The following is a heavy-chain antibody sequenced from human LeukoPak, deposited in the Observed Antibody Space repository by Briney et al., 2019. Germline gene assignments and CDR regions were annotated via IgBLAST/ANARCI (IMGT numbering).Heavy chain of an antibody. J-gene: IGHJ4*02. CDR1: GFTFSSYA. CDR2: ISGSGGST. V-gene: IGHV3-23*01. CDR3: AKALTIYYGSGSSDY. Sequence: GGSLRLSCAASGFTFSSYAMSWVRQAPGKGLEWVSAISGSGGSTYYADSVKGRFTISRDNSKNTLYLQMNSLRAEDTAVYYCAKALTIYYGSGSSDYWGQGTLATVSS. D-gene: IGHD3-10*01.